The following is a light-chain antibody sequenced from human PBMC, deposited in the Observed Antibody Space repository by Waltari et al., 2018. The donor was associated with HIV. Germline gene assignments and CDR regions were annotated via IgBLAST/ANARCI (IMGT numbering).Light chain of an antibody. CDR2: RND. CDR3: ASWDDKLRGHV. V-gene: IGLV1-47*01. J-gene: IGLJ1*01. Sequence: STLTPPPSLSGIPRQRLIIPCFAKNPNTRPTFLSWYRQISETAPTLLLFRNDHRPSGVGDRFSGSRSGASASLVITGLRVDDEADYYCASWDDKLRGHVFGSGTTVSV. CDR1: NPNTRPTF.